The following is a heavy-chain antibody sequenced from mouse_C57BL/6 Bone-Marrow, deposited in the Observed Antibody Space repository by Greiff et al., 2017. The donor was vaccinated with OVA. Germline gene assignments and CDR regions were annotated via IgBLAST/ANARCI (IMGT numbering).Heavy chain of an antibody. CDR3: AKNGHYYGSSPFDY. J-gene: IGHJ2*01. V-gene: IGHV2-5*01. D-gene: IGHD1-1*01. CDR1: GFSLTSYG. CDR2: IWRGGST. Sequence: VQLQQSGPGLVQPSQSLSITCTVSGFSLTSYGVHWVRQSPGKGLEWLGVIWRGGSTDYNAAFMSRLSITKDNSKSQVFFKMNSLQADDTAIYYCAKNGHYYGSSPFDYWGQGTTLTVSS.